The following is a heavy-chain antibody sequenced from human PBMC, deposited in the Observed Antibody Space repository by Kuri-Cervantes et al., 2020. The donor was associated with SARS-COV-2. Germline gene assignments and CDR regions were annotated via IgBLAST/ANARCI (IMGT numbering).Heavy chain of an antibody. J-gene: IGHJ6*02. D-gene: IGHD2-15*01. CDR3: AREMRMGVAVREVGMDV. Sequence: GGSLRLSCAASGFTFSSYATHWVRQAPGKGLEWVAVISYDGSNKYYADSVKGRFTISRDNSKNTLYLQMNSLRAEDTAVYYCAREMRMGVAVREVGMDVWGQGTTVTVSS. CDR2: ISYDGSNK. CDR1: GFTFSSYA. V-gene: IGHV3-30-3*01.